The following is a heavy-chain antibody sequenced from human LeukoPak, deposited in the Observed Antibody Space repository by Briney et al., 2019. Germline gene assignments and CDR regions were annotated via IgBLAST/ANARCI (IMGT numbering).Heavy chain of an antibody. V-gene: IGHV1-18*01. D-gene: IGHD2-15*01. CDR1: GYTFTSYG. J-gene: IGHJ3*02. Sequence: ASVKVSCKASGYTFTSYGISWVRQAPGQGLEWMGWISAYNGNKNYAQKLQGRVTMTTDTSTSTAYMELRSLRSDDTAVYYCARGGYFGYCSGGSCPDAFDIWGQGTMVTASS. CDR3: ARGGYFGYCSGGSCPDAFDI. CDR2: ISAYNGNK.